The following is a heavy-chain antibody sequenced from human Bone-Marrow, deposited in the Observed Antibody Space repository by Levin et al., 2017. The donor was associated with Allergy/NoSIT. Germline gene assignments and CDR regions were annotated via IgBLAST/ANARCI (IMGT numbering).Heavy chain of an antibody. CDR3: ARTRDGEQLWLPFDY. J-gene: IGHJ4*02. Sequence: AASVKVSCKASGYTFTNYAIHWVRQAPGQSFEWMGWINAGNGYTKYSQKFQGRVTITRDTSATTAYMELSSLTSEDTAVYYCARTRDGEQLWLPFDYWGQGTLVIVSS. V-gene: IGHV1-3*01. D-gene: IGHD5-18*01. CDR1: GYTFTNYA. CDR2: INAGNGYT.